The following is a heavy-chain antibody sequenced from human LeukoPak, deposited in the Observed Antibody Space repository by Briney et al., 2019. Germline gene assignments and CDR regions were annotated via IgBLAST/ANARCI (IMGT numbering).Heavy chain of an antibody. V-gene: IGHV3-23*01. CDR2: ISGSGGST. J-gene: IGHJ4*02. CDR3: AKVDRYCSSTSCYGWDY. CDR1: GFTFSSYW. Sequence: GGSLRLSCAASGFTFSSYWMHWVRQAPGKGLEWVSAISGSGGSTYYADSVKGRFTISRDNSKNTLYLQMNSLRAEDTAVYYCAKVDRYCSSTSCYGWDYWGQGTLVTVSS. D-gene: IGHD2-2*01.